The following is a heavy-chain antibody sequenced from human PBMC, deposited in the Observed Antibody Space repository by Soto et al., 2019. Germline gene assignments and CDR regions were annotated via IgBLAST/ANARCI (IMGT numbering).Heavy chain of an antibody. D-gene: IGHD6-13*01. Sequence: GGSLRLSCAASGFTFSSYAMSWVRQAPGKGLEWVSAISGSGGSTYYADSVKGRFTISRDNSKNTLYLQMNSLRAEDTAVYYCAKVHSSRPKPYYFDYWGQGTLVTVSS. V-gene: IGHV3-23*01. J-gene: IGHJ4*02. CDR3: AKVHSSRPKPYYFDY. CDR2: ISGSGGST. CDR1: GFTFSSYA.